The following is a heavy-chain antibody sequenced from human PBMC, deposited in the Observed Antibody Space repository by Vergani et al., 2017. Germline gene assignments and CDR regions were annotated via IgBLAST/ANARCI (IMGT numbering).Heavy chain of an antibody. CDR2: IYSGGSST. D-gene: IGHD3-3*01. J-gene: IGHJ3*02. V-gene: IGHV3-23*03. CDR1: GFTFSSYA. Sequence: EVQLLESGGGLVQPGGSLRLSCAASGFTFSSYAMSWVRQAPGKGLEWVSVIYSGGSSTYYADSVKGRFTISRDNAKNSLYLQMNSLRAEDTAVYYCARDREYYDFWSGYARVDAFDIWGQGTMVTVSS. CDR3: ARDREYYDFWSGYARVDAFDI.